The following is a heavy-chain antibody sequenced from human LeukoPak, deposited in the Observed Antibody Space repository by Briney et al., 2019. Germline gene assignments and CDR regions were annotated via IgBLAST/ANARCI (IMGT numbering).Heavy chain of an antibody. V-gene: IGHV4-59*01. Sequence: SETLSLTCTVSGGSISSYYWSWIRQPPGKGLEWIGYIYYSGYTNYNPSLKSRVTISVDTSKNQFSLKLTSVTAADTAVYFCARGGYYGSGNDFRFDPWGQGTLVTVSS. D-gene: IGHD3-10*01. CDR2: IYYSGYT. CDR3: ARGGYYGSGNDFRFDP. J-gene: IGHJ5*02. CDR1: GGSISSYY.